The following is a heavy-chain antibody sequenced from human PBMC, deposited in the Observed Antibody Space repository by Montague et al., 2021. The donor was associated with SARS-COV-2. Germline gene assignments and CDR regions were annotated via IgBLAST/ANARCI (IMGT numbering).Heavy chain of an antibody. J-gene: IGHJ3*01. D-gene: IGHD2-2*03. CDR1: GASISSASLS. CDR3: ARKMDSSFDV. CDR2: TYYRSKWYN. Sequence: VSPGASISSASLSWHWIRQSPSRGLGRLASTYYRSKWYNDSAPSVSGRATVKPDTSRNQFSLHLDSVTPEDTALYFCARKMDSSFDVWGKGTMVIVSS. V-gene: IGHV6-1*01.